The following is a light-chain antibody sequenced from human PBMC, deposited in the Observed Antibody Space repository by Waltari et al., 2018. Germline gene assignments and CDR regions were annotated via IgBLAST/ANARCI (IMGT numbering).Light chain of an antibody. CDR2: YAN. CDR3: QQGNTYPFT. V-gene: IGKV1-13*02. Sequence: IQMSQSPSSLSASVGDRVTITCRASQGISSCLNWYQQKPGKAPKLLIYYANSLTSGGPSRSSGSGSGTEFTLTISSLQPEEFATYYCQQGNTYPFTFGGGTKVEIK. CDR1: QGISSC. J-gene: IGKJ4*01.